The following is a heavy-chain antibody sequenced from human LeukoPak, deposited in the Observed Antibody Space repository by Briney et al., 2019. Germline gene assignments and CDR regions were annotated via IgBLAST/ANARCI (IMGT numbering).Heavy chain of an antibody. V-gene: IGHV1-2*06. CDR1: GYTFTGYY. Sequence: GASVKVSCKASGYTFTGYYMHWVRQAPGQGLEWMGRINPNSGGTNYAQKFQGRVTMTRDTSISTAYMELSRLRSDDTAVYYCARAIAVAGRDYYYYYGMDVWGQGTTVTVSS. D-gene: IGHD6-19*01. J-gene: IGHJ6*02. CDR2: INPNSGGT. CDR3: ARAIAVAGRDYYYYYGMDV.